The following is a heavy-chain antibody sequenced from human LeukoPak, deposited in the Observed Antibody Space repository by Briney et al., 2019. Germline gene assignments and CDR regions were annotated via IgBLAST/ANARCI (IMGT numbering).Heavy chain of an antibody. CDR1: GYTFTSYD. CDR2: VNPNSGNT. Sequence: LWASVKVSCKASGYTFTSYDINWVRQATGQGLEWMGWVNPNSGNTGYAQKFQGRVTMTRNTSISTAYMELSSLRSEDTAVYYCARGYSSGWGLDYWGQGTLVTVFS. CDR3: ARGYSSGWGLDY. D-gene: IGHD6-19*01. V-gene: IGHV1-8*01. J-gene: IGHJ4*02.